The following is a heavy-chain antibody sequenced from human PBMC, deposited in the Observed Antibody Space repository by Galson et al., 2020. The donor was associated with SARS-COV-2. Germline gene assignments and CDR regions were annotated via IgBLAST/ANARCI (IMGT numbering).Heavy chain of an antibody. CDR2: ISSSSSYI. V-gene: IGHV3-21*01. CDR1: GFTFSSYS. CDR3: ARDENSGY. J-gene: IGHJ4*02. Sequence: KIGESLKISCAASGFTFSSYSMNWVRQAPGKGLEWVSSISSSSSYIYYADSVKGRFTISRDNAKNSLYLQMNSLRAEDTAVYYCARDENSGYWGQGTLVTVSS.